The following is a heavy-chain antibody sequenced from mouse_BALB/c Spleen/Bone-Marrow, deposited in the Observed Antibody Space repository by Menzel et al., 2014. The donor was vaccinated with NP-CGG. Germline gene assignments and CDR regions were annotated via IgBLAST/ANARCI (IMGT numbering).Heavy chain of an antibody. J-gene: IGHJ4*01. CDR1: GYSFTGYY. CDR3: ARSGGNYDAMDY. V-gene: IGHV1S34*01. Sequence: LVKTGASVKISCKASGYSFTGYYMHWVKQSHGKSLEWIGYISCYKGATSYNQKFKGKATFTVDTSSSTAYMQFNSLTSEDSAVYYCARSGGNYDAMDYWGQGTSVTVSS. D-gene: IGHD2-1*01. CDR2: ISCYKGAT.